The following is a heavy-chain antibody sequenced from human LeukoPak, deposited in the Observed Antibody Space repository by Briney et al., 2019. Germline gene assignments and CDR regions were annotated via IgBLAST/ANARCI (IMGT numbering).Heavy chain of an antibody. D-gene: IGHD1-1*01. J-gene: IGHJ4*02. Sequence: PSETLSLTCTVSGGSISSYYWSWIRQPPGKGLEWIGYIYYGGSTNYNPSLKSRVTISVDTSKNQFSLKLSSVTAADTAVYYCARLGWKEFDYWGQGTLVTVSS. CDR3: ARLGWKEFDY. V-gene: IGHV4-59*01. CDR2: IYYGGST. CDR1: GGSISSYY.